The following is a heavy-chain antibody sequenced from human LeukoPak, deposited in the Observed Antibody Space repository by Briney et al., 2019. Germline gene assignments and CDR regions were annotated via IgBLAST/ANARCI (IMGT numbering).Heavy chain of an antibody. CDR2: IYSGDNT. V-gene: IGHV3-53*01. CDR3: ARDTGSGYCSGGRCRGAFDI. Sequence: GGSLRLSCAASGFSVGSNYMTWVRQAPGRGLEWVSVIYSGDNTYYADSVKGRFTISRDISKNTLCLQMNSLRAEDTATYYCARDTGSGYCSGGRCRGAFDIWGQGTTVTVSS. CDR1: GFSVGSNY. J-gene: IGHJ3*02. D-gene: IGHD2-15*01.